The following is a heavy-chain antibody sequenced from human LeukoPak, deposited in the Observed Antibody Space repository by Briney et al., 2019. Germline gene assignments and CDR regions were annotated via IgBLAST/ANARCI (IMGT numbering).Heavy chain of an antibody. D-gene: IGHD3-22*01. Sequence: GGSLRLSCAASGFTFSSYEMNWVRQAPGKGLEWVSYISSSGSTIYYADSVKGRFTISRDNAKNSLYLQMNSLRAEDTAVYYRAREWYYYDSSGYYSGYWGQGTLVTVSS. CDR3: AREWYYYDSSGYYSGY. CDR2: ISSSGSTI. V-gene: IGHV3-48*03. J-gene: IGHJ4*02. CDR1: GFTFSSYE.